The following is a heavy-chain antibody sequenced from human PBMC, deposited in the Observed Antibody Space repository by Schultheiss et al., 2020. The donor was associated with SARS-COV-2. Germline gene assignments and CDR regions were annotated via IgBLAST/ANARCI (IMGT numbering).Heavy chain of an antibody. CDR3: ARRGYYYGMDV. CDR2: IFYSGST. CDR1: GFTFSSYS. J-gene: IGHJ6*02. Sequence: GSLRLSCAASGFTFSSYSVTWLRQFPGKGLEWIGYIFYSGSTYYNPSLKSRVTISVDTSKNQFSLKLRSVTAADTAVYYCARRGYYYGMDVWGQGTTVTVSS. V-gene: IGHV4-59*04.